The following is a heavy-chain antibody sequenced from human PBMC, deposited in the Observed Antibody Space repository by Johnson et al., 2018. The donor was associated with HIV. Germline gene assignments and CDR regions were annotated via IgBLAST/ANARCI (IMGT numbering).Heavy chain of an antibody. CDR1: GFTFDDYA. CDR2: ISWDGNST. J-gene: IGHJ3*02. CDR3: AKDPGRQWLVMCAFDI. V-gene: IGHV3-43D*03. D-gene: IGHD6-19*01. Sequence: VQLVESGGGLVQPGGSLRLSCAVSGFTFDDYAMHWVRQAPGKGLEWVSLISWDGNSTYYAASVKGRFTFSRDNSKNTLYLQMNSLRAEDTAVYYCAKDPGRQWLVMCAFDIWGQGTMVTVSS.